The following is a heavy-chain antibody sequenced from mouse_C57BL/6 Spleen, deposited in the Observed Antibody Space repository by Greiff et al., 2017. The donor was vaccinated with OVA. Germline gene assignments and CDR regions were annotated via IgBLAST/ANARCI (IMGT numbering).Heavy chain of an antibody. CDR1: GYAFSSSW. CDR2: IYPGDGDT. Sequence: VQLQQSGPELVKPGASVKISCKASGYAFSSSWMNWVKQRPGKGLEWIGRIYPGDGDTNYNGKFKGKATLTADKSSSTAYMQLSSLTSDDSAVYFFAMGDFSYDSIYAMDYWGQGTSVTVSS. D-gene: IGHD2-4*01. V-gene: IGHV1-82*01. CDR3: AMGDFSYDSIYAMDY. J-gene: IGHJ4*01.